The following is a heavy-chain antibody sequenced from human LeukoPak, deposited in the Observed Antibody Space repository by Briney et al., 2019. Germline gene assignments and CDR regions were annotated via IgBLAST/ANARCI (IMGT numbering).Heavy chain of an antibody. D-gene: IGHD6-13*01. CDR2: INWNGGST. CDR1: GFTFDDYG. J-gene: IGHJ4*02. Sequence: GGSLRLSCAASGFTFDDYGMSWVRQAPGKGLEWVSGINWNGGSTGYADSVKGRFTISRDNAKNSLYLQMNSLRAEDTAVYYCARDEYSSSTSYYFDYWGQGTLVTVSS. V-gene: IGHV3-20*04. CDR3: ARDEYSSSTSYYFDY.